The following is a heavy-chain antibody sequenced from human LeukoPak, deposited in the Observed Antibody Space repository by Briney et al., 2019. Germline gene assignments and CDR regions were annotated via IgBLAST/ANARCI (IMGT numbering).Heavy chain of an antibody. Sequence: SETLSLTCTVSGGSISSYYWSWIRQPAGKGLEWIGRIYTSGSTNYNPSLKSRVTMSVDASKNQFSLKLSSVTAADTAVYYCARNIVVVPAAIPYYYYGMDVWGQGTTVTVSS. D-gene: IGHD2-2*01. CDR1: GGSISSYY. V-gene: IGHV4-4*07. J-gene: IGHJ6*02. CDR3: ARNIVVVPAAIPYYYYGMDV. CDR2: IYTSGST.